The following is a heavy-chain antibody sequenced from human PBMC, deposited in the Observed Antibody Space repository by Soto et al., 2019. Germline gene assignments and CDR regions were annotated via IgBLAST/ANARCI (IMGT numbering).Heavy chain of an antibody. CDR1: GFTFNNYA. CDR2: ISGSGGTT. J-gene: IGHJ6*02. Sequence: GGSLRLSCGASGFTFNNYAMSWVRHAPGKGLEWVSDISGSGGTTFYADSVKGRFTISRDNSKNTLYLQMNSLRAEDTAVYYCAKEGAVAAKYGMNVWGQGTMVTVSS. CDR3: AKEGAVAAKYGMNV. D-gene: IGHD6-19*01. V-gene: IGHV3-23*01.